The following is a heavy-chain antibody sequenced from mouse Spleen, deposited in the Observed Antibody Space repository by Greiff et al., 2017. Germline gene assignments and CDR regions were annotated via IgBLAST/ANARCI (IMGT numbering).Heavy chain of an antibody. D-gene: IGHD1-1*01. CDR3: TRAPITTVVDDWYFDV. CDR2: IDPETGGT. J-gene: IGHJ1*01. Sequence: QVQLKESGAELVRPGASVTLSCKASGYTFTDYEMHWVKQTPVHGLEWIGAIDPETGGTAYNQKFKGKAILTADKSSSTAYMELRSLTSEDSAVYYCTRAPITTVVDDWYFDVWGAGTTVTVSS. V-gene: IGHV1-15*01. CDR1: GYTFTDYE.